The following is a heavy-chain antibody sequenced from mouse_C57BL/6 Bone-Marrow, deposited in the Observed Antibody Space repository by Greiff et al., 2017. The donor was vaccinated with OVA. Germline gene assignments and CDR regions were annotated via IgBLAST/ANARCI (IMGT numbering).Heavy chain of an antibody. CDR2: IYPSDSET. D-gene: IGHD4-1*01. V-gene: IGHV1-61*01. CDR1: GYTFTSYW. CDR3: ARRVNWGPFAY. J-gene: IGHJ3*01. Sequence: QVQLQQPGAELVRPGSSVKLSCKASGYTFTSYWMDWVKQRPGQGLEWIGNIYPSDSETHYNQKFKDKAKLTVDKSSSTAYMQLSSLTSEDSAVYYCARRVNWGPFAYWGQGTLVTVSA.